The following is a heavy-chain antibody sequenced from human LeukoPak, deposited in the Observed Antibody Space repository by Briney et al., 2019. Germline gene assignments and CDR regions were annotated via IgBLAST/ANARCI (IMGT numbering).Heavy chain of an antibody. CDR3: ARQPLRLIDY. Sequence: PAETLSLTCTVSGGSISSSSYYWGWIRQPPGKGLEWIGSIYYSGSTYYNPSLKSRVTISVDTSKNQFSLKLSSVTAADTAVYYCARQPLRLIDYWGQGTLVTVSS. V-gene: IGHV4-39*01. J-gene: IGHJ4*02. CDR1: GGSISSSSYY. CDR2: IYYSGST. D-gene: IGHD3-16*01.